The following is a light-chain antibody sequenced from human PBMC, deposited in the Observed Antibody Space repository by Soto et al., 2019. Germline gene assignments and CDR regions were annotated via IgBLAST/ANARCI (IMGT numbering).Light chain of an antibody. Sequence: EIMLKLSPATLSLSPWEGAKLSPRASQSVSSYLAWYQQKPGQAPRLLIYDASNRATGIPARFSGSGSGTDFTLTISSLEPEDFAVYYCQQRSNWPLTFGGGTKVDIK. CDR3: QQRSNWPLT. CDR1: QSVSSY. V-gene: IGKV3-11*01. CDR2: DAS. J-gene: IGKJ4*01.